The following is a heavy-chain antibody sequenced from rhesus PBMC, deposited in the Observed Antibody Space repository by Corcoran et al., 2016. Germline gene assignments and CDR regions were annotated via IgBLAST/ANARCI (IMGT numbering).Heavy chain of an antibody. Sequence: EMQLVGSGGGLAKCGGSLGLSCAASGFPFSTYWMNWFRQTPETGLEWISSIDDRGVNSYYSDSVKGRFTFSRDNSKNTLYLQMDSLRPEDTALYYCAKSGAYKRFDCWGQGVLVTVSS. CDR3: AKSGAYKRFDC. V-gene: IGHV3S42*01. CDR2: IDDRGVNS. CDR1: GFPFSTYW. D-gene: IGHD1-44*01. J-gene: IGHJ4*01.